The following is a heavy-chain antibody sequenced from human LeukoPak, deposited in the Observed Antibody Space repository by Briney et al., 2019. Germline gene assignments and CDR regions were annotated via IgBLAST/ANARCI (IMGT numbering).Heavy chain of an antibody. CDR1: GGSISSGDSY. CDR2: IHYSGNT. Sequence: SETLSLTCTVSGGSISSGDSYWSWIRQHPEKGLEWIAYIHYSGNTDNNPSLRSRVTISLDTSKNQISLHLSSVTAADTAVYYCARYYYDRSGYYSNWFDPWGQGTLVTVSS. J-gene: IGHJ5*02. CDR3: ARYYYDRSGYYSNWFDP. V-gene: IGHV4-31*03. D-gene: IGHD3-22*01.